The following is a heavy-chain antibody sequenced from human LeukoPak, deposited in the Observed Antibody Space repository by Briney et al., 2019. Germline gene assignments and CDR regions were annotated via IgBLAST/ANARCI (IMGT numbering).Heavy chain of an antibody. CDR1: GFTFSSYV. CDR3: AKPGVYDFWSGREGYYFDY. CDR2: ISYDGSNE. V-gene: IGHV3-30*04. Sequence: GSLRLSCAASGFTFSSYVMHWVRQAPGKGLEWVAIISYDGSNEYYADSVKGRFTISRDNSKNTLYLQMNSLRAADTAVYYCAKPGVYDFWSGREGYYFDYWGQGTLVTVSS. D-gene: IGHD3-3*01. J-gene: IGHJ4*02.